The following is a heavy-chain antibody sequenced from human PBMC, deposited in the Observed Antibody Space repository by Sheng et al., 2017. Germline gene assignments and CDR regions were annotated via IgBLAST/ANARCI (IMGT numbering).Heavy chain of an antibody. Sequence: QVQLQESGPGLVKPSETLSLTCTVSGGSISSYYWSWIRQPAGKGLEWIGRIYTSGSTNYNPSLKSRVTMSVDTSKNQFSLKLSSVTAADTAVYYCASTPSGYCSGGSCPEPFQHWGQGTLVTVSS. CDR2: IYTSGST. CDR1: GGSISSYY. D-gene: IGHD2-15*01. CDR3: ASTPSGYCSGGSCPEPFQH. V-gene: IGHV4-4*07. J-gene: IGHJ1*01.